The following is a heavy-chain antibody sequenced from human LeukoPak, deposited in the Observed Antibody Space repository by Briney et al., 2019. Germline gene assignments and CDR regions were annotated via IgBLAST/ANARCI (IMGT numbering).Heavy chain of an antibody. CDR1: GFTFSRYA. V-gene: IGHV3-23*01. D-gene: IGHD2-2*01. Sequence: QPGGSLRLSCAASGFTFSRYAMSWVRQAPGKGLEWVSAICGSGTFTYYADSVKGPFTISRDNSKNTLYLQLNSLRAEDTAVYYCAKDPLGPRYCSGTSCSNWFDPWGQGTLVTVSS. CDR3: AKDPLGPRYCSGTSCSNWFDP. J-gene: IGHJ5*02. CDR2: ICGSGTFT.